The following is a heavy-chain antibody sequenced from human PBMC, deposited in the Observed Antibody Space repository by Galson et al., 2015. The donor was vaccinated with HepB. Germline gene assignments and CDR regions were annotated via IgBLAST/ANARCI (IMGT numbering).Heavy chain of an antibody. CDR1: GGSVSSGNYY. V-gene: IGHV4-61*01. D-gene: IGHD3-16*02. CDR3: ARDTYDYIWGSYRRLKGYMDV. Sequence: TLSLTCSVSGGSVSSGNYYWTWIRQPPGKGLEWIGYIYNSGSTSYNPSLKSRVTISVDTSKNQFSLKLSSVTAADTAVYYCARDTYDYIWGSYRRLKGYMDVWGKGTTVTVSS. J-gene: IGHJ6*03. CDR2: IYNSGST.